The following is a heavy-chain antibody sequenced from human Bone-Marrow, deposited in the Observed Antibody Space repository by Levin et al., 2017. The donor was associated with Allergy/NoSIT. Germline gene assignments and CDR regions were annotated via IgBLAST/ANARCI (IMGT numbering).Heavy chain of an antibody. CDR1: GYSFTSYW. CDR2: IYPGDSDT. CDR3: ATSYCSSTSCYSLHFDY. D-gene: IGHD2-2*01. J-gene: IGHJ4*02. Sequence: GESLKISCKGSGYSFTSYWIGWVRQMPGKGLEWMGIIYPGDSDTRYSPSFQGQVTISADKSISTAYLQWSNLKASDTAMYYCATSYCSSTSCYSLHFDYWGQGTLVTVSS. V-gene: IGHV5-51*01.